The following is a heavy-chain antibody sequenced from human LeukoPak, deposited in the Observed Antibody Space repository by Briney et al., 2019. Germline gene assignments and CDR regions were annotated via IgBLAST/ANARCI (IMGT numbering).Heavy chain of an antibody. CDR3: ARRDIVATITYLDY. J-gene: IGHJ4*02. D-gene: IGHD5-12*01. Sequence: PSETLSLTCAVSGYSISSGYYCGWIRQPPGKGLEWIGSIYHSGSTYYNPSLKSRVTISVDTSKNQFSLKLSSVTAADTAVYYCARRDIVATITYLDYWGQGTLVTVSS. V-gene: IGHV4-38-2*01. CDR1: GYSISSGYY. CDR2: IYHSGST.